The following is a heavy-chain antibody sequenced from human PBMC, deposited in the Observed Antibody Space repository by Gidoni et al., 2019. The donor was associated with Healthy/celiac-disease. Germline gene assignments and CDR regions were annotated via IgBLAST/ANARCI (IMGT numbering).Heavy chain of an antibody. J-gene: IGHJ6*02. V-gene: IGHV3-11*05. CDR3: ARDRGTAASTIYYYYGMDV. CDR2: ISSSSSYT. D-gene: IGHD6-13*01. Sequence: QVQLVESGGGLVKPGGSLRLSCAASGFTFSDYYMSWIRQAQGKGLEWVSYISSSSSYTNYADSVKGRFTISRDNAKNSLYLQMNSLRAEDTAVYYCARDRGTAASTIYYYYGMDVWGQGTTVTVSS. CDR1: GFTFSDYY.